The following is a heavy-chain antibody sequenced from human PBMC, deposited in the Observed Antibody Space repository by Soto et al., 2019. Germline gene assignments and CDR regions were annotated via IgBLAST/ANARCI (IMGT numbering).Heavy chain of an antibody. CDR3: AKDGWGLGIVLVPAALDY. D-gene: IGHD2-2*03. Sequence: GGSLRLSCAASGFTFSSYWMSWVRQAPGKGLEWVANIKQDGSEKYYVDSVKGRFTISRDNSKNTLYLQMNSLRAEDTAVYYCAKDGWGLGIVLVPAALDYSGQATLVTVSS. V-gene: IGHV3-7*01. CDR2: IKQDGSEK. CDR1: GFTFSSYW. J-gene: IGHJ4*02.